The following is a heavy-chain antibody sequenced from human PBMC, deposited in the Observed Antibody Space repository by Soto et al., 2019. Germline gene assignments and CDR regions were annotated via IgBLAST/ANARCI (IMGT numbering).Heavy chain of an antibody. CDR1: GGTFSSYA. D-gene: IGHD5-18*01. V-gene: IGHV1-69*13. Sequence: ASVKVSCKASGGTFSSYAISWVRQAPGQGLEWMGGIIPIFGTANYAQKFQGRVTITADESTSTAYMELSSLRSEDTAVYYCARSPYSYYYFDYWGQGTLVTVSS. J-gene: IGHJ4*02. CDR2: IIPIFGTA. CDR3: ARSPYSYYYFDY.